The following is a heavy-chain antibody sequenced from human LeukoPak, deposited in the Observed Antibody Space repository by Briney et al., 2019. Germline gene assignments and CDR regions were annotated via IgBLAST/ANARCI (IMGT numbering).Heavy chain of an antibody. CDR3: AKGTYDSSGYPEPFDY. J-gene: IGHJ4*02. D-gene: IGHD3-22*01. V-gene: IGHV3-23*01. CDR2: ISGSGGST. CDR1: GFTFSSYA. Sequence: GSLRLSCAAPGFTFSSYAMSWVRQAPGKGLEWVSAISGSGGSTYYADSVKGRFTISRDNSKNTLYLQMNSLRAEDTAVYYCAKGTYDSSGYPEPFDYWGQGTLVTVSS.